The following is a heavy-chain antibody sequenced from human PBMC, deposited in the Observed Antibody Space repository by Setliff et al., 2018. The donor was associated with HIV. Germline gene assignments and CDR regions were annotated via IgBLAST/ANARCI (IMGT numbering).Heavy chain of an antibody. CDR2: IYTSGST. CDR1: GGSISSYY. J-gene: IGHJ2*01. Sequence: SETLSLTCTVPGGSISSYYWSWIRQPAGKGLEWIGRIYTSGSTNYNPSLKSRVTMSVDTSKNQFSLKLSSVTAADTAVYYCARVGYCSGGSCYGDWYFDLWGRGTLVTVS. D-gene: IGHD2-15*01. CDR3: ARVGYCSGGSCYGDWYFDL. V-gene: IGHV4-4*07.